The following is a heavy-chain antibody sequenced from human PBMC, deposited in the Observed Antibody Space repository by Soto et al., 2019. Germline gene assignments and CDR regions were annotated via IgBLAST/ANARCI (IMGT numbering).Heavy chain of an antibody. CDR2: IYPGDSDT. Sequence: EVQLVQSGAEVKKPGESLQISCKGSGYSFTSYWIGWVRQMPGKGLEWMGIIYPGDSDTRYSPSFQGQVTISADKSITTAYLQWSSLKASDTAMYYCARQYPDRYCSGGSCYWGGFDPWGQGTLVTVSS. D-gene: IGHD2-15*01. J-gene: IGHJ5*02. CDR3: ARQYPDRYCSGGSCYWGGFDP. V-gene: IGHV5-51*01. CDR1: GYSFTSYW.